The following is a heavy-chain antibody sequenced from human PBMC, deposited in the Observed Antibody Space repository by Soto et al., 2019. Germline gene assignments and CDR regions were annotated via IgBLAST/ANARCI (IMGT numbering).Heavy chain of an antibody. CDR3: VREAVAAGWFDP. V-gene: IGHV4-4*07. J-gene: IGHJ5*02. CDR2: IYTTGST. D-gene: IGHD6-19*01. Sequence: SETLSLTCTVSGGSITCYFWSGIRQPAGKGLEWIGRIYTTGSTNFNPSLKGRVAMSVDTSKNQFSLKLTSVTAADTAVYYCVREAVAAGWFDPWGQGTLVTVSS. CDR1: GGSITCYF.